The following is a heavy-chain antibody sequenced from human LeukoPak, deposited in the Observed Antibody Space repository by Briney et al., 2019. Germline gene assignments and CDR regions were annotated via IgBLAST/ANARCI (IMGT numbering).Heavy chain of an antibody. CDR1: GYSFTNYW. D-gene: IGHD1-26*01. Sequence: GGSLKISCKGPGYSFTNYWIGWVRQLPGKGLEWMGLIYPDDSDTKYSPSFKGQVIISADKSINTAYLQWSSLKASDTAMYYCARRLGRASGSYQYWGQGTLVTVSS. J-gene: IGHJ4*02. CDR3: ARRLGRASGSYQY. CDR2: IYPDDSDT. V-gene: IGHV5-51*01.